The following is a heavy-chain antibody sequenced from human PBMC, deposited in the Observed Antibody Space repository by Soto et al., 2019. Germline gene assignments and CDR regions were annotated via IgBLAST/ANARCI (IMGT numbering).Heavy chain of an antibody. Sequence: GGSLRLSCAASGFTFSSYAMSWVRQAPGKGLEWVSAISGSGGSTYYADSVKGRFTISRDNSKNTLYLQMNSLRAEDTAVYYCAKDETIFGVVIIPYYYGMAVWGQGTTVTVSS. CDR1: GFTFSSYA. CDR2: ISGSGGST. J-gene: IGHJ6*02. D-gene: IGHD3-3*01. V-gene: IGHV3-23*01. CDR3: AKDETIFGVVIIPYYYGMAV.